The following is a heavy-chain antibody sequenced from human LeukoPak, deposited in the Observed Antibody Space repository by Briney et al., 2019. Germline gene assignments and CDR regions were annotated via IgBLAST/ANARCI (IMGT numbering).Heavy chain of an antibody. J-gene: IGHJ5*02. Sequence: GGSLRLSCAASGFTFSSYAMSWVRQAPGKGLEWVSATSGSGGSTYYADSVKGRFTISRDNSKNTLYLQMNSLRAEDTAVYYCATTIGGYCSSTSCRRNWFDPWGQGTLVTVSS. V-gene: IGHV3-23*01. D-gene: IGHD2-2*01. CDR3: ATTIGGYCSSTSCRRNWFDP. CDR2: TSGSGGST. CDR1: GFTFSSYA.